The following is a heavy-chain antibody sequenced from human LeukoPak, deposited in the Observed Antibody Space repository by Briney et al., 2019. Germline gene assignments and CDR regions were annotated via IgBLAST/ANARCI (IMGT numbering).Heavy chain of an antibody. CDR2: ISSSSSYI. V-gene: IGHV3-21*01. CDR3: ARETVGAIKSYFDY. CDR1: GFTFSSYS. Sequence: GGSLRLSCAASGFTFSSYSMNWVRQAPGKGLEWVSSISSSSSYIYYADSVKGRFTISRDNAKNSLYLQMNSLRAEDTAVYYCARETVGAIKSYFDYWGQGTLVTASS. D-gene: IGHD1-26*01. J-gene: IGHJ4*02.